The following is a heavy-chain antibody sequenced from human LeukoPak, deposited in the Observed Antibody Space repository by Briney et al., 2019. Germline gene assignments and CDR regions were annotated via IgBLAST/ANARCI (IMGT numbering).Heavy chain of an antibody. J-gene: IGHJ3*02. D-gene: IGHD3-10*01. Sequence: SVKVSCKASGYTFTSYDINWVRQAPGQGLEWMGRIIPILGIANYAQKFQGRVTITADKSTSTAYMELSSLRSEDTAVYYCASLFYGSGSYYNGDAFDIWGQGTMVTVSS. CDR1: GYTFTSYD. V-gene: IGHV1-69*04. CDR2: IIPILGIA. CDR3: ASLFYGSGSYYNGDAFDI.